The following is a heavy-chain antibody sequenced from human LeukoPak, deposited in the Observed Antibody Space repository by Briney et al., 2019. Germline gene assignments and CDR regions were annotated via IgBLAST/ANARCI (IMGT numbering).Heavy chain of an antibody. CDR1: GGSISSGSYY. D-gene: IGHD3-10*01. CDR3: ASGTELWFGGPCWFDP. CDR2: IYTSGST. V-gene: IGHV4-61*02. Sequence: SQTLSLTCTVSGGSISSGSYYWSWIRQPAGKGLEWIGRIYTSGSTNYNPSLKSRVTISVDTSKNQFSLKLSSVTAADTAVYYCASGTELWFGGPCWFDPWGQGTLVTVSS. J-gene: IGHJ5*02.